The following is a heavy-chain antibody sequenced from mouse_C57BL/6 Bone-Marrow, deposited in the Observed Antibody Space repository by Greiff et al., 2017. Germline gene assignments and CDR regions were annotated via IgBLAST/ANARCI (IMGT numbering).Heavy chain of an antibody. D-gene: IGHD1-2*01. CDR3: ARNYGVWYFDV. CDR1: GYTFTSYW. J-gene: IGHJ1*03. Sequence: QVQLQQPGAELVRPGSSVKLSCKASGYTFTSYWMHWVKQRPIQGLEWIGKIEPAGSEAHYNQKFKDKAKLTGDKSYSTAYMQLSSLTSEDSAVYYCARNYGVWYFDVWGTGTTVTVSS. V-gene: IGHV1-52*01. CDR2: IEPAGSEA.